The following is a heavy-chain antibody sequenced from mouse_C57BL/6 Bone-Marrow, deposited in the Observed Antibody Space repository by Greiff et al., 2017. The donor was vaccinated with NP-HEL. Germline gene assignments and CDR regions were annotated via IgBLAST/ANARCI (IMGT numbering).Heavy chain of an antibody. D-gene: IGHD2-4*01. V-gene: IGHV1-81*01. J-gene: IGHJ1*03. CDR3: AKGLGYFDV. Sequence: QVQLKESGAELARPGASVKLSCRASGYTFTSYGISWVRQRTGRGLEWIGGIYPRSGNTYYTEKFKGKATLTADKSSSTAYMELRSLTSEDSAVYFCAKGLGYFDVWGTGTTVTVSS. CDR2: IYPRSGNT. CDR1: GYTFTSYG.